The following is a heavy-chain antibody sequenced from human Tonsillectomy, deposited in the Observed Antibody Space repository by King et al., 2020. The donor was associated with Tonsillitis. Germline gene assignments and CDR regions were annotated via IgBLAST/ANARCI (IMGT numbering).Heavy chain of an antibody. CDR2: ISFHGVDA. J-gene: IGHJ6*02. CDR1: GFTFNNYA. D-gene: IGHD3-16*02. CDR3: ARDWVLRLGELSFRHVPWDYFLMDV. V-gene: IGHV3-30*04. Sequence: VQLVQSGGGVVQPGKSLRLSCAASGFTFNNYAMHWVRQAPGKGLEWVAVISFHGVDAYYADSVKGRFIVSRDSSKNTLFLQMNSLRVEDTAVYYCARDWVLRLGELSFRHVPWDYFLMDVWGQGTTVTVSS.